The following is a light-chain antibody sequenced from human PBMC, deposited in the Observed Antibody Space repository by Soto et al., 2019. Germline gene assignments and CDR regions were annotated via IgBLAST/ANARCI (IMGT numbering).Light chain of an antibody. CDR3: QQQHNWLPWT. CDR1: QSISDY. Sequence: DIQMTQSPSTLSASVGDRVTITCRASQSISDYLAWYQQKPGKAPRLLIYRASTLQGGVPSRFSGSGSGTEFTLTISSLQPDDCATYYCQQQHNWLPWTLGQGTKVDIK. CDR2: RAS. V-gene: IGKV1-5*03. J-gene: IGKJ1*01.